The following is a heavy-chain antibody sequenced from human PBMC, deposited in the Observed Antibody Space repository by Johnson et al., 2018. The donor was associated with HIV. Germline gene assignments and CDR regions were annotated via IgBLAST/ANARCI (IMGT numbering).Heavy chain of an antibody. CDR2: IYSRGGS. D-gene: IGHD3-3*01. J-gene: IGHJ3*02. CDR1: GFTFDDYG. V-gene: IGHV3-66*01. CDR3: ATYNFWSSYAFDI. Sequence: VQLVESGGGVVRPGGSLRLSCAASGFTFDDYGMSWVRQAPGKGLEWVSVIYSRGGSYYVDSVRGRFTISRDNSKRKLYLQMDRLTAEDTAVYYCATYNFWSSYAFDIWGQGTTVTVSS.